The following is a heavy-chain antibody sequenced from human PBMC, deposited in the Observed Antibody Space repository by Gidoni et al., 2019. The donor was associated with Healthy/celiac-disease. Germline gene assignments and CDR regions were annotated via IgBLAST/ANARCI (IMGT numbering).Heavy chain of an antibody. CDR1: GFTFSSYA. CDR2: ISGSGGST. CDR3: AKDLGYSSGWYGDY. V-gene: IGHV3-23*01. J-gene: IGHJ4*02. Sequence: VPLLESGGGFVQPGGSLRLSCAASGFTFSSYAMSWVRQAPGKGLEWVSAISGSGGSTYYADSVKGRFTISRDNSKNTLYLQMNSLRAEDTAVYYCAKDLGYSSGWYGDYWGQGTLVTVSS. D-gene: IGHD6-19*01.